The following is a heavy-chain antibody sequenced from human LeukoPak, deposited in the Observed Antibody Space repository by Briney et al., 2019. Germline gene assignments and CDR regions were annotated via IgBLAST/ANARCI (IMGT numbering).Heavy chain of an antibody. CDR3: ARDPEYYDSSGYRYDY. CDR1: GLTFSSYS. CDR2: ISSLSGTI. V-gene: IGHV3-48*04. D-gene: IGHD3-22*01. J-gene: IGHJ4*02. Sequence: GGSLRLSCEASGLTFSSYSMNWVRQAPGEGLEWISYISSLSGTIYYADSVKGRFTISRDNAKNSLYLQMNSLRAEDTAVYYCARDPEYYDSSGYRYDYWGQGTLVTVSS.